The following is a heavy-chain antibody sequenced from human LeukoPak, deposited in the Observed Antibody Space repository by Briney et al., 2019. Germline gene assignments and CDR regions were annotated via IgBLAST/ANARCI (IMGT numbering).Heavy chain of an antibody. Sequence: SETLSLTCTVSGGSISGYYWSWIRQPAGKGLEWIGRIYSSGSTYYNPSLKSRVTMSVDTSQNQFSLKVNSVTAADTAVYYCARQAREAALGWYFDYWGQGTLVTVSS. D-gene: IGHD6-19*01. CDR3: ARQAREAALGWYFDY. J-gene: IGHJ4*02. CDR2: IYSSGST. CDR1: GGSISGYY. V-gene: IGHV4-4*07.